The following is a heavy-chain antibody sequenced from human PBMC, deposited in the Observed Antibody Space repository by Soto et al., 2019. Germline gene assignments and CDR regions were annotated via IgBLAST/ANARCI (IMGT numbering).Heavy chain of an antibody. V-gene: IGHV4-34*01. CDR3: GRGGTGNYGPNWFNP. Sequence: SETLSLTCAVYGGSFSGYYWSWICQPPGKGLEWIGEINHSGSTNYNPSLKSRVTISVDTSKNQFSLKLSSVTAADTAVYYCGRGGTGNYGPNWFNPGGTETRVTVSS. CDR1: GGSFSGYY. CDR2: INHSGST. J-gene: IGHJ5*02. D-gene: IGHD1-7*01.